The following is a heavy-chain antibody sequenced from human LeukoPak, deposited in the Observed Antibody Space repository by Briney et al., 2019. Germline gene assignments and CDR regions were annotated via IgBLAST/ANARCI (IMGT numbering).Heavy chain of an antibody. CDR3: ARYGGAGGGRYWAVNWFDP. CDR2: IEYDGNEQ. Sequence: GTSLRLTCVGSGFAFNRYALHGVRQPPGKGLEAIPVIEYDGNEQYDGLIQDCTDSVTGRFTICRDNSKNTLYMHMNSLRPEGMGVYFCARYGGAGGGRYWAVNWFDPWGQGALVTVSS. V-gene: IGHV3-30*04. D-gene: IGHD2-8*02. J-gene: IGHJ5*02. CDR1: GFAFNRYA.